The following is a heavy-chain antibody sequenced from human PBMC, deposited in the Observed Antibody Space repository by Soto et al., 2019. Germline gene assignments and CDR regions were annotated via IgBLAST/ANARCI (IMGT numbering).Heavy chain of an antibody. D-gene: IGHD1-26*01. Sequence: EVQLLESGGGLVQPGGSLRLSCAASGFTFSSYAMRWVRQAPVKGLEWVSAISGSGDSTYYADSVKGRFTISRDNSKNSLYVQMNSLRAEDTGVYYWARRGSGSYYDYWGQGTLVTVFS. CDR2: ISGSGDST. CDR1: GFTFSSYA. J-gene: IGHJ4*02. CDR3: ARRGSGSYYDY. V-gene: IGHV3-23*01.